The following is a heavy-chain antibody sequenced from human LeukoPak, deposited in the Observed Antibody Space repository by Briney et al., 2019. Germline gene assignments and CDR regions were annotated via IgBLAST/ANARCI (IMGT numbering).Heavy chain of an antibody. Sequence: SETLSLTCTASGASISSSSYYWGWIRQPPGKGLEWIGSITSGGSTFYNPSLNSRVTIFVDTSKNQFSLKLSSVTAADTAVYYCALGVAEDVLDIWGQGTMVTVSS. CDR1: GASISSSSYY. V-gene: IGHV4-39*01. J-gene: IGHJ3*02. CDR3: ALGVAEDVLDI. CDR2: ITSGGST.